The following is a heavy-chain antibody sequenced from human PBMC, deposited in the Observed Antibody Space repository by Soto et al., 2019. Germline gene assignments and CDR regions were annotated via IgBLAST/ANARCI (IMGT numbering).Heavy chain of an antibody. J-gene: IGHJ5*02. Sequence: QVQLQESGPGLVKPSQTLSLTCTVSGGSISSGGYYWSWIRQHPGKGLEWIGYIYYSGSTYYNPSLKIRLTTSVDTSKNQLSLKLTSVTAADTAVYYCARALPDYYDSSAYSWFDPWGQGTLVTVSS. V-gene: IGHV4-31*03. CDR1: GGSISSGGYY. D-gene: IGHD3-22*01. CDR2: IYYSGST. CDR3: ARALPDYYDSSAYSWFDP.